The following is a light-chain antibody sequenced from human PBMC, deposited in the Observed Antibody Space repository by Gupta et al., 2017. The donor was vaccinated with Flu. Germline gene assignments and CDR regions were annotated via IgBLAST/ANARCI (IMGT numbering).Light chain of an antibody. CDR1: VFPKQY. CDR3: QSADSSGTYWV. J-gene: IGLJ3*02. V-gene: IGLV3-25*03. CDR2: KDT. Sequence: SYELTQPPPVSVSPGQTARITCTGHVFPKQYVYWYQQKAGRAPVLLIYKDTERPSGIPLRFSGSMSGTTGTLTISGVQPEDEADYYCQSADSSGTYWVFGGGTKLTVL.